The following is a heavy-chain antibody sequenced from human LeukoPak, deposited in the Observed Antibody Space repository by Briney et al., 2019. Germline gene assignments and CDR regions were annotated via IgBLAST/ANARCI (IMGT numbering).Heavy chain of an antibody. D-gene: IGHD2-2*01. CDR1: GYTFTGYY. Sequence: GASVKVSCKASGYTFTGYYMHWVRQAPGQGLEWMGWIHPNSGGTNYAQKFQGRVTMTRDTSISTAYMELSRLRSDDTAVYYCARDTFPGSWTSTICRNNWFDPWGQGTLVTVSS. CDR2: IHPNSGGT. CDR3: ARDTFPGSWTSTICRNNWFDP. J-gene: IGHJ5*02. V-gene: IGHV1-2*02.